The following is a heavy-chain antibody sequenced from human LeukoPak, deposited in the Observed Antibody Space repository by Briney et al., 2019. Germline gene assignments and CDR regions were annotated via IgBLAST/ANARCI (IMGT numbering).Heavy chain of an antibody. J-gene: IGHJ4*02. CDR1: GFTFSDEY. CDR3: AKYISGYFDY. D-gene: IGHD2-15*01. CDR2: ISSGVTTI. V-gene: IGHV3-11*04. Sequence: PGGSLRLSCAASGFTFSDEYMSWIRQAPGKGLEWISYISSGVTTISYADSVKGRFTISRDNAKHTLTLQMNSLRVEDTAVYYCAKYISGYFDYWGQGTLVTVSS.